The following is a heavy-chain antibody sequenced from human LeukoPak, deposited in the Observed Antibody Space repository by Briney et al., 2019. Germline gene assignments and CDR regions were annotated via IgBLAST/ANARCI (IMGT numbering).Heavy chain of an antibody. CDR2: ISAYNGNT. J-gene: IGHJ6*03. CDR3: ARLAISEYYYYYMDV. D-gene: IGHD5-12*01. Sequence: ASVKVSCKASGYTFTSYGISWVRQAPGQGLEWMGWISAYNGNTNYAQKLQGRVTMTTDTSTSTAYMELRSLRSDDTAVYHCARLAISEYYYYYMDVRGKGTTVTISS. V-gene: IGHV1-18*01. CDR1: GYTFTSYG.